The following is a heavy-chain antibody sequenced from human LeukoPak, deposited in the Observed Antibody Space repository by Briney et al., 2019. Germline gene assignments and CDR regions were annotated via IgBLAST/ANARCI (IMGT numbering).Heavy chain of an antibody. D-gene: IGHD3-10*01. CDR2: ISSSSIYI. J-gene: IGHJ2*01. Sequence: PGGSLRLSCAASGFTFSSYAMNWVRQAPGKGLEWVSSISSSSIYIYYADSVKGRFTISRDNAKNSLYVQMNSLRAEDTAVYYCARAYYYGSGSYPRYFDLWGRGTLVTVSS. V-gene: IGHV3-21*01. CDR3: ARAYYYGSGSYPRYFDL. CDR1: GFTFSSYA.